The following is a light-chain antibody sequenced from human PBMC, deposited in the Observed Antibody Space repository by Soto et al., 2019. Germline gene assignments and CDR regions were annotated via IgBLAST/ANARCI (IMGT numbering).Light chain of an antibody. V-gene: IGKV3-20*01. CDR3: QQYGSSPSR. CDR2: GAS. Sequence: EIVLTQSPGTLSLSPGERATLSCRASQSVSSSYLAWYQQKPGQAPRLLIYGASSRATGIPDRFSGSGSGTDFTLTISRLEPEDFAVYYCQQYGSSPSRFGQATMLEIK. J-gene: IGKJ2*03. CDR1: QSVSSSY.